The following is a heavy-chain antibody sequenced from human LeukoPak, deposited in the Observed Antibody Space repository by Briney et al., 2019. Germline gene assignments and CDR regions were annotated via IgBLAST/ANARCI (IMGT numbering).Heavy chain of an antibody. Sequence: ASVKVSCKASGYTFTGYYMHWVRHAPGQGLEWMGWINPNSGGTNYAQKFQGRVTMTRDTSISTAYMELSRLRSDDTAVYYCAHSINSSSFYFQHWGQGTLVTVSS. CDR3: AHSINSSSFYFQH. CDR2: INPNSGGT. CDR1: GYTFTGYY. D-gene: IGHD6-6*01. J-gene: IGHJ1*01. V-gene: IGHV1-2*02.